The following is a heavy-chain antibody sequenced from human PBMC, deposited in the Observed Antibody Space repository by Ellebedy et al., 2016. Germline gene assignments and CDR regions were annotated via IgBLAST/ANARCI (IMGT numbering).Heavy chain of an antibody. CDR2: IYYSGST. D-gene: IGHD3-3*01. V-gene: IGHV4-31*03. J-gene: IGHJ3*02. CDR1: GGSISSGGYY. CDR3: ARDSIEHSILGAFDI. Sequence: SETLSLTXTVSGGSISSGGYYWSWIRQHPGKGLEWIGYIYYSGSTYYNPSLKSRVTISVDTSKNQFSLKLSSVTAADTAVYYCARDSIEHSILGAFDIWGQGTMVTVSS.